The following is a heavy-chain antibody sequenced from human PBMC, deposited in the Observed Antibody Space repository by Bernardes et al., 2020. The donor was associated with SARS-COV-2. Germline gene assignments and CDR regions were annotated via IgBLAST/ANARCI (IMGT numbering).Heavy chain of an antibody. CDR3: AREFSMGELDY. V-gene: IGHV3-21*01. J-gene: IGHJ4*02. Sequence: GGSLRLSCAASGFTFSRSSMNWVRQAPGKGLEWVSSIGSSSNYILYAESVKGRFTVSRDNAKNSLYLQMNSLRAEDTAVYYCAREFSMGELDYWGQGTLVTVSS. CDR2: IGSSSNYI. D-gene: IGHD3-16*01. CDR1: GFTFSRSS.